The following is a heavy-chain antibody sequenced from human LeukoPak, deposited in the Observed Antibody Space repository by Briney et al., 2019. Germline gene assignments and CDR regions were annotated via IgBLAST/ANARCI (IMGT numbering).Heavy chain of an antibody. CDR1: GFTFSSYG. CDR3: ATAPSGSGTFLDC. CDR2: IWYGGSDK. V-gene: IGHV3-33*01. Sequence: PGRSLRLSCAASGFTFSSYGMHWVRQAPGKGLEWVAVIWYGGSDKYYADSVKGRFTISRDNSKNTLYLQMNSLRAEDTAVYYCATAPSGSGTFLDCWGQGTLVTVSS. D-gene: IGHD3-10*01. J-gene: IGHJ4*02.